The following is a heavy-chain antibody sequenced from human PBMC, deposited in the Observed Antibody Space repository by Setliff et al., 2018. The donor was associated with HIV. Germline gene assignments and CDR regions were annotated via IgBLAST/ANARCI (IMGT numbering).Heavy chain of an antibody. J-gene: IGHJ4*02. CDR3: AKGYSGYDCTLDY. V-gene: IGHV3-33*06. CDR2: IWFDGSKK. CDR1: GFAFSNYG. D-gene: IGHD5-12*01. Sequence: GGSLRLSCAASGFAFSNYGMHWVRQAPGKGLEWVAVIWFDGSKKYYADSVKGRFTISRDNSKNTLYLQMNSLRAEDTAAYYCAKGYSGYDCTLDYWGQGTPVTVSS.